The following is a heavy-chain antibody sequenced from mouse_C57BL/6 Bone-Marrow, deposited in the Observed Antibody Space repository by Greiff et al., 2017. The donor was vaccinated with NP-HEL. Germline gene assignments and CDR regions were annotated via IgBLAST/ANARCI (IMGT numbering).Heavy chain of an antibody. CDR1: GYTFTSYT. D-gene: IGHD1-1*01. V-gene: IGHV1-4*01. J-gene: IGHJ1*03. Sequence: VQLQQSGAELARPGASVKMSCKASGYTFTSYTMHWVKQRPGPGLEWIGYINPSSGYTKYNQKFKDKATLTADKSSSTAYMQLSSLTSEDSAVYYCARFPPYYYGSSYRYFDVWGTGTTVTVSS. CDR3: ARFPPYYYGSSYRYFDV. CDR2: INPSSGYT.